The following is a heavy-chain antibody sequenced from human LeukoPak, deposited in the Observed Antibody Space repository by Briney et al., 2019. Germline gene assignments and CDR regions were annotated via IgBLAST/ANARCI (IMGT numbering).Heavy chain of an antibody. D-gene: IGHD3-22*01. CDR1: GFTFTSSA. CDR2: IVAGSGNT. J-gene: IGHJ4*02. CDR3: AAVMESYYDSSGYYSSFDY. Sequence: GTSVKVSCKASGFTFTSSAMQWVRQARGQRLEWIGWIVAGSGNTNYAQKFQERVTITRDMSTSTAYMELSSLRSEDTAVYYCAAVMESYYDSSGYYSSFDYWGQGTLVTVSS. V-gene: IGHV1-58*02.